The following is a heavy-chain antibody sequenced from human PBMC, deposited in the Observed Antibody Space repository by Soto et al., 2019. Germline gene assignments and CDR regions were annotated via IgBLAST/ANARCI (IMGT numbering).Heavy chain of an antibody. V-gene: IGHV1-18*01. CDR2: ISAYSRKT. CDR3: ARDESMIVASYFDL. CDR1: GSTFTSYS. J-gene: IGHJ2*01. D-gene: IGHD3-22*01. Sequence: QVQLVQSGAEVKKPGASVTVSCQASGSTFTSYSFNWVRQAPGQGLEWMGWISAYSRKTNYAQKFQGRVTMTIDTSTNTAYMDLRSLRSDDTAVYFCARDESMIVASYFDLWGRGTLVAVSS.